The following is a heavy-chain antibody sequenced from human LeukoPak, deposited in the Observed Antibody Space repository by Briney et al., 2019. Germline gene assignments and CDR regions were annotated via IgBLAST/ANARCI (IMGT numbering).Heavy chain of an antibody. CDR2: IDPSDSYT. CDR3: ASGVACSGGWWHPNFVVP. Sequence: GESLNISCKGSGYSFTSYWISWVRQMPGKGLEWMGRIDPSDSYTNYRQSFQGHVTISADKSISTAYLQWSSLKASDTAIYYCASGVACSGGWWHPNFVVPWGRGTRVSVSS. D-gene: IGHD2-15*01. CDR1: GYSFTSYW. V-gene: IGHV5-10-1*01. J-gene: IGHJ5*02.